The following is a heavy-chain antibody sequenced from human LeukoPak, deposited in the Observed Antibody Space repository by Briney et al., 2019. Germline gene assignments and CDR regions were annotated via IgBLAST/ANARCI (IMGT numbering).Heavy chain of an antibody. CDR1: GFTFSNYW. V-gene: IGHV3-74*01. J-gene: IGHJ4*02. CDR3: AREGRGYSYAFEY. Sequence: GGSLRLSCAASGFTFSNYWMHWVRQAPGKGLVWVSRINSDGSSTTYADSVRGRFTISRDNGQNTLYLQMNSLRAEDTAVYYCAREGRGYSYAFEYWGQGTLVTVSS. D-gene: IGHD5-18*01. CDR2: INSDGSST.